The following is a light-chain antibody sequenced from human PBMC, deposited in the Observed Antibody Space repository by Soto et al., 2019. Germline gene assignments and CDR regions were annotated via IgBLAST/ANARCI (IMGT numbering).Light chain of an antibody. V-gene: IGKV3-15*01. CDR1: QRVSSD. J-gene: IGKJ4*01. CDR2: VVS. CDR3: QQYNKWPLT. Sequence: EIVKTQSPATLSVSPGETATLSCRASQRVSSDLAWYQQKPGQAPRLLIYVVSSRATGIPARFSGSGSGTEFTLTISSLQSEDFGIYYCQQYNKWPLTFGGGTKVEIK.